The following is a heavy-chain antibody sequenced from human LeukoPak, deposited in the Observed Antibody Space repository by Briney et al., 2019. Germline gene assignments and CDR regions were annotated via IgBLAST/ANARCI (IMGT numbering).Heavy chain of an antibody. D-gene: IGHD3-10*01. CDR1: GFTFSTYS. Sequence: GGSLRLSCAASGFTFSTYSMNWVRQAPGKGLEWVSSISSISSYMYYADSVKGRFTISRDNSKNTLYLQMNSLRVEDTAVYYCARAAMVRGVDYFDYWGQGTLATVSS. V-gene: IGHV3-21*04. J-gene: IGHJ4*02. CDR3: ARAAMVRGVDYFDY. CDR2: ISSISSYM.